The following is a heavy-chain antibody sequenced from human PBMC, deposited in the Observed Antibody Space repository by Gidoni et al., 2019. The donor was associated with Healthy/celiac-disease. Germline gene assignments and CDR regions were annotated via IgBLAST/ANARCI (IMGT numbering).Heavy chain of an antibody. CDR1: GGSISSYY. D-gene: IGHD1-1*01. Sequence: QVQLQESGPGLVQPSETLSLPCTVSGGSISSYYWSWIRQPPGKGLEWIRYIYYSGSTNYNPSLKSRVTISVDTSKNQFSLKLSSVTAADTAGYYCARVSEDGNERGNWFDPWGQGTLVTVSS. CDR3: ARVSEDGNERGNWFDP. V-gene: IGHV4-59*01. CDR2: IYYSGST. J-gene: IGHJ5*02.